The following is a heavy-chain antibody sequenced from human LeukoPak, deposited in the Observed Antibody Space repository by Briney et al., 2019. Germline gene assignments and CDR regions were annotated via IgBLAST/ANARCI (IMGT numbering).Heavy chain of an antibody. J-gene: IGHJ5*02. Sequence: SETLSLTCAVSGGSISSGGYSWSWIRQPPGKGLEWIGYIYHSGSTYYNPSLKSRVTISVDRSKNQFSLKLSSVTAADTAVYYCARVVVVVPAAFWFDPWGQGTLVTVSS. V-gene: IGHV4-30-2*01. D-gene: IGHD2-2*01. CDR1: GGSISSGGYS. CDR3: ARVVVVVPAAFWFDP. CDR2: IYHSGST.